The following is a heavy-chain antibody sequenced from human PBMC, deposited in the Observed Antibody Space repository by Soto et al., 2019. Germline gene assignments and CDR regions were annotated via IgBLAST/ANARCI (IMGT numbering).Heavy chain of an antibody. CDR2: INHSGST. V-gene: IGHV4-34*01. D-gene: IGHD2-15*01. CDR1: GGSFSGYF. CDR3: ARGISLIVEVQRDAPDKYYFDS. J-gene: IGHJ4*02. Sequence: QVRLQQWGAGLLKPSETLSLTCAVYGGSFSGYFWTWIRQSPGKGLEWIGEINHSGSTNSNPSLKSRVAISVDTSMNQISLKLRSVTAADTAVYYCARGISLIVEVQRDAPDKYYFDSWGQGTLVTVSS.